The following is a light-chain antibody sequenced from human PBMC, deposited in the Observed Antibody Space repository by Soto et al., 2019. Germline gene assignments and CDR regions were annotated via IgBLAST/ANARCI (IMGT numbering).Light chain of an antibody. J-gene: IGKJ1*01. Sequence: EIVMTQSPVTLSVSPGERATLSCRAGQSVSSNLAWYQQKPGQAPRLLIYGASTRATGIPARFTGSGSGTEFTLTISSLQLDDSAVYYCQQYNNWWTFGQGTKVEIK. CDR2: GAS. CDR3: QQYNNWWT. CDR1: QSVSSN. V-gene: IGKV3-15*01.